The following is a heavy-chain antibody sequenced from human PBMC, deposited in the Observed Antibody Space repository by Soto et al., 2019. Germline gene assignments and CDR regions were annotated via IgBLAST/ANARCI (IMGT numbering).Heavy chain of an antibody. CDR1: VGSMTGYY. Sequence: PSETLSLTCTVFVGSMTGYYWNWIRQSPGKGLEWVAYIYNSGATSYIPSLKSRVTISIDSSKNQFFLNLTSATAADTAVYFCARNKVTTVRYFDYWGQGTMVTVSS. D-gene: IGHD4-17*01. V-gene: IGHV4-59*01. CDR2: IYNSGAT. CDR3: ARNKVTTVRYFDY. J-gene: IGHJ4*02.